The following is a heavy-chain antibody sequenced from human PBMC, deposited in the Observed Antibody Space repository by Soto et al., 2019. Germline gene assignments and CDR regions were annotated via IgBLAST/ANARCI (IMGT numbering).Heavy chain of an antibody. CDR1: GGSFSGYY. CDR2: INHSGST. D-gene: IGHD2-21*02. Sequence: QVQLQQWGAGLLKPSETLSLTCAVYGGSFSGYYWSWIRQPPGKGLEWIGEINHSGSTNYNPSLKSRLTISVDTSKNQFSLELSSVTAADTAVYYCAKSREHIVVVTAHSGYYYGMDVWGQGTTVTVSS. V-gene: IGHV4-34*01. CDR3: AKSREHIVVVTAHSGYYYGMDV. J-gene: IGHJ6*02.